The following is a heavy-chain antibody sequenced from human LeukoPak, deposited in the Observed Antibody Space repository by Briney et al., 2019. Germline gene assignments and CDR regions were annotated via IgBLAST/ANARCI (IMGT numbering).Heavy chain of an antibody. D-gene: IGHD3-3*01. J-gene: IGHJ4*02. CDR3: ARDGGYDFWSGYYQDY. V-gene: IGHV3-30*03. Sequence: GGSLGLSCAASGFTFSSYGMHWVRQAPGKGLEWVAVISYDGSNKYYADSVKGRFTISRDNSKNTLYLQMNSLRAEDTAVYYCARDGGYDFWSGYYQDYWGQGTLVTVSS. CDR1: GFTFSSYG. CDR2: ISYDGSNK.